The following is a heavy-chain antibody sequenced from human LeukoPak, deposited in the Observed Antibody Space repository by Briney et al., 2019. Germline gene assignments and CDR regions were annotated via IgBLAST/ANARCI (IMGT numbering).Heavy chain of an antibody. CDR1: GFTFSSYA. CDR2: ISYDGSNK. V-gene: IGHV3-30-3*01. CDR3: ARALTGYSSGWGAFDI. J-gene: IGHJ3*02. Sequence: GGSLRLSCAASGFTFSSYAMHWVRQAPGKGLEWVAVISYDGSNKYYADSVKGRFTISRDNSKNTLYLQMNSLRAEDTAVYYCARALTGYSSGWGAFDIWGQGTMVTVSS. D-gene: IGHD6-19*01.